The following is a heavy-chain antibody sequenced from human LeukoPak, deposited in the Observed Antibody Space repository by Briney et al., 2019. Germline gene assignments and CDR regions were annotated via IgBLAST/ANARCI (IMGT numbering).Heavy chain of an antibody. V-gene: IGHV4-34*01. CDR3: ASSPQLWLRYYYYGMDV. J-gene: IGHJ6*02. CDR1: GGSFSGYY. D-gene: IGHD5-18*01. CDR2: INHSGST. Sequence: SETLSLTCAVYGGSFSGYYWSWIRQPLGKGLEWIGEINHSGSTNYNPSLKSRVTISVDTSKNQFSLKLSSVTAADTAVYYCASSPQLWLRYYYYGMDVWGQGTTVTVS.